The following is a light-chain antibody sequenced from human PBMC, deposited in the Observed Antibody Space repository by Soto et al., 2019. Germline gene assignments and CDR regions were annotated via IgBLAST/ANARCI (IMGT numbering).Light chain of an antibody. CDR2: DAS. CDR3: QQYNNWPWT. V-gene: IGKV3D-15*01. J-gene: IGKJ1*01. CDR1: QSVSNR. Sequence: EIVLTQSPGTLSLSPGERATLSCRASQSVSNRLAWYQHKPGQAPRLLIYDASNRATGIPARFSGSGSGTDFTLTISSLQSEDFAVYYCQQYNNWPWTFGQGTKVDI.